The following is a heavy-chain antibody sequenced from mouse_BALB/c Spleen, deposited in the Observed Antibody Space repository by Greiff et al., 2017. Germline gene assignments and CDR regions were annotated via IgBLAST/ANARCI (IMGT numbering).Heavy chain of an antibody. V-gene: IGHV3-6*02. CDR1: GYSITSGYY. CDR2: ISYDGSN. CDR3: ARVKGYYYFDY. J-gene: IGHJ2*01. D-gene: IGHD2-3*01. Sequence: EVKLEESGPGLVKPSQSLSLTCSVTGYSITSGYYWNWIRQFPGNKLEWMGYISYDGSNNYNPSLKNRISITRDTSKNQFFLKLNSVTTEDTATYYCARVKGYYYFDYWGQGTTLTVSS.